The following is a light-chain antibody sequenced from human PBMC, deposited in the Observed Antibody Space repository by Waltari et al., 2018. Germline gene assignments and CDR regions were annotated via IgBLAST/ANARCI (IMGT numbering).Light chain of an antibody. CDR2: AAS. CDR1: ERISKD. CDR3: QMYVGLPVT. Sequence: CRAGERISKDLPWHRKRPRQAPRLRICAASNRATGVPDRFSGSESGTDFSLSISRWEPEAFAVYYCQMYVGLPVTFGQGTKVGI. V-gene: IGKV3-20*01. J-gene: IGKJ1*01.